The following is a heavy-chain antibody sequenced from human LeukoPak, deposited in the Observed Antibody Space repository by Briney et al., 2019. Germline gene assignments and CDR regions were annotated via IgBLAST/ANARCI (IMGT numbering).Heavy chain of an antibody. Sequence: GGSLRLSCAASGFTFSSYAMSWVRQAPGKGLEWVSAIIVSGGSTYYADSVKGRFTISRDNSKNTLYLQMNSLRAEDTAVYYCAKGSRGSQPSYYYYYYYMDVWGKGTTVTVSS. D-gene: IGHD1-26*01. CDR3: AKGSRGSQPSYYYYYYYMDV. V-gene: IGHV3-23*01. CDR2: IIVSGGST. J-gene: IGHJ6*03. CDR1: GFTFSSYA.